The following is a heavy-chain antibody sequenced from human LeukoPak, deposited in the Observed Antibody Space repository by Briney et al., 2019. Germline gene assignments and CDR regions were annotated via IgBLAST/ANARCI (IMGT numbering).Heavy chain of an antibody. CDR3: ARRRDSSGYVDY. D-gene: IGHD3-22*01. CDR1: GGSISSGNYY. J-gene: IGHJ4*02. V-gene: IGHV4-30-4*08. CDR2: IYYSGST. Sequence: SQTLSLTCTVSGGSISSGNYYWSWIRQHPGKGLEWIGYIYYSGSTFYSPSLKSRLTISVDTSKNQFSLKLSSVTAADTAVYYCARRRDSSGYVDYWGQGTLVTVSS.